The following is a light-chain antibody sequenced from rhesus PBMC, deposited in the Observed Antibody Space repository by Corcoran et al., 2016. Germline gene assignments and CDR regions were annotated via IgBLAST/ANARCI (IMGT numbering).Light chain of an antibody. Sequence: EIVMTQSPATLSLSPGETATLSCRASESVGSYLAWYQQKPGQAPKLLVHSAYFRATGIPDRFSGRGSRTEFTLTISSLEPEDVGVYHCQQYNDLLRTFGQGTKVEIK. CDR3: QQYNDLLRT. V-gene: IGKV3-40*03. CDR1: ESVGSY. J-gene: IGKJ1*01. CDR2: SAY.